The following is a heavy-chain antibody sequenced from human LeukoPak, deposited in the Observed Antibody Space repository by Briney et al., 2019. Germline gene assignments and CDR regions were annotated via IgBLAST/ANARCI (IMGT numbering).Heavy chain of an antibody. CDR1: GFTFSSYE. D-gene: IGHD6-13*01. Sequence: PRGSLRLSCAASGFTFSSYEMNWVRQVPGKGLEWISYISSSGSTIYFADSVKGRSTISRDNAKNSLYLQMNSLRAEDTAVYYCARPSRPYRSSEYFQHWGQGNLVIVSS. V-gene: IGHV3-48*03. CDR3: ARPSRPYRSSEYFQH. J-gene: IGHJ1*01. CDR2: ISSSGSTI.